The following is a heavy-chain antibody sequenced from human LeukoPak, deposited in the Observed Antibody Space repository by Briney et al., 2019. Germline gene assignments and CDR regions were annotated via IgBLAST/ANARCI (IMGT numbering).Heavy chain of an antibody. CDR3: ARGDEVWLIYGTTAY. Sequence: ASVKVSCKASGYTFTSYDINWVRQATGEGLEWMGWMNPNSGNTGYAQKFQGRVTRTTNTSISTAYMELSSLRSEDTAVYYCARGDEVWLIYGTTAYWGQGTLVTVSS. D-gene: IGHD1-1*01. CDR1: GYTFTSYD. CDR2: MNPNSGNT. V-gene: IGHV1-8*01. J-gene: IGHJ4*02.